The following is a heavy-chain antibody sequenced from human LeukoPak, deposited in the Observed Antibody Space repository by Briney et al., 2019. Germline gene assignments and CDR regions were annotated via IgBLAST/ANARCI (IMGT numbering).Heavy chain of an antibody. V-gene: IGHV3-48*03. Sequence: GGSLRLSCAASGFTFSSYEMNWVRQAPGKGLEWVSYISSSGSTIYYADSVKGRFTISRDNAKNSLYLQMNSLRAEDTAVYYCARDYYYDSSGYYGGFDPWGQGTLVTVFS. CDR2: ISSSGSTI. CDR1: GFTFSSYE. J-gene: IGHJ5*02. CDR3: ARDYYYDSSGYYGGFDP. D-gene: IGHD3-22*01.